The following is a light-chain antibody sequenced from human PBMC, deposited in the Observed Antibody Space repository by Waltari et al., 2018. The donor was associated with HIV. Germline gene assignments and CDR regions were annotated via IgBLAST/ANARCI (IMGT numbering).Light chain of an antibody. CDR3: SSYTSSSTRV. V-gene: IGLV2-14*01. Sequence: QSALTQPASVSGSPGQSITISCTGTSSDVGGYNYVSWCQQHPGKAPKLMIYEVSTRPSGVSNRFSGSKSGNTASLTISGLQAEDEADYYCSSYTSSSTRVFGGGTNLTVL. J-gene: IGLJ3*02. CDR1: SSDVGGYNY. CDR2: EVS.